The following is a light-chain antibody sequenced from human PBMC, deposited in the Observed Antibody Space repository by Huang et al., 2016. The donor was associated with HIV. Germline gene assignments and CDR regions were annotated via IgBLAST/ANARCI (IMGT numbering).Light chain of an antibody. CDR3: HQYGSSMAT. CDR2: GTS. J-gene: IGKJ2*01. Sequence: ILTQSPGSLSLSPGDRVTLSCRASQSVDSGYVARYHQKPGQSPRLIVYGTSSRASGIPSRFSGSGSGRDFSLTISGLESEDFGVYYCHQYGSSMATFGQGTKVDI. CDR1: QSVDSGY. V-gene: IGKV3-20*01.